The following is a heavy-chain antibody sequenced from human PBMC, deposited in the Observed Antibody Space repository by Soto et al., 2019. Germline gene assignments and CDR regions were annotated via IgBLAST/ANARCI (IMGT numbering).Heavy chain of an antibody. J-gene: IGHJ6*02. V-gene: IGHV1-18*01. CDR3: ARGHGVIIGAMDV. D-gene: IGHD3-3*01. CDR2: TSSYNTDT. CDR1: GYRFETYA. Sequence: QVQLVQSGGEVKKPGASVKVSCKSSGYRFETYAMNWVRQAPGQGLEWMGWTSSYNTDTFYADKFQDRVSMTTDTPTGTAYMELRSLSSDDTAVYYCARGHGVIIGAMDVWGQGTAVTVSS.